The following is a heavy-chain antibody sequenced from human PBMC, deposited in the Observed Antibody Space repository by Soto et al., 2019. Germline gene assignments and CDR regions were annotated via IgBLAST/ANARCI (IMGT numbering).Heavy chain of an antibody. Sequence: SETLSLTCDVYGGSFSRYYWNWIRQPPGKGLEWLGEINHSGSTNYSPSLESRVTISLDTSKTQFSLKLTSVTAADTAVYYCARGEGRLVGTWFDPWGQGTQVTVSS. V-gene: IGHV4-34*01. CDR2: INHSGST. CDR1: GGSFSRYY. J-gene: IGHJ5*02. D-gene: IGHD5-12*01. CDR3: ARGEGRLVGTWFDP.